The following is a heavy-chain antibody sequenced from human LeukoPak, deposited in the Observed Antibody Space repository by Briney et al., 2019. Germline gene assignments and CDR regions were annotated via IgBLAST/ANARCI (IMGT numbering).Heavy chain of an antibody. D-gene: IGHD5-12*01. CDR1: GFTVSGNY. CDR2: IYSDGFT. V-gene: IGHV3-66*01. Sequence: GGSLRLSCAASGFTVSGNYMSWVRQAPGKGLEWVSAIYSDGFTYYADSVKGRFTISRDNSKNTVYLQMNSLRAEDTAVYYCARGEEMATIVVYWGQGTLVTVSS. CDR3: ARGEEMATIVVY. J-gene: IGHJ4*02.